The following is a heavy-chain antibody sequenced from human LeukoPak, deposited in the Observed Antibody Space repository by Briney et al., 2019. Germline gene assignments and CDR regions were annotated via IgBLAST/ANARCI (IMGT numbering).Heavy chain of an antibody. CDR2: VDPEDGDT. J-gene: IGHJ3*02. CDR3: ATSGAEAFDI. Sequence: GATVKFSCKASGYTFTDYYMHWVQQAPGKGLEWMGRVDPEDGDTIYAEKFQGRVTITADTSTDTAYMELISLRSEDTAVYYCATSGAEAFDIWGQGTMVTVSS. CDR1: GYTFTDYY. D-gene: IGHD3-10*01. V-gene: IGHV1-69-2*01.